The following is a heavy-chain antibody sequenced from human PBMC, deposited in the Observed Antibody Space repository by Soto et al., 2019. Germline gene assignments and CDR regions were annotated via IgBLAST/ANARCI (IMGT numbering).Heavy chain of an antibody. Sequence: SETLSLTCTVSGGSISSYYWSWIRQPPGKGLEWIGYIYYSGSTNYNPSLKSRVTISVDTSKNQFSLKLSSVTAADTAVYYCARYYYDSSGYYFDYWGQGTLVTVSS. CDR1: GGSISSYY. J-gene: IGHJ4*02. V-gene: IGHV4-59*01. D-gene: IGHD3-22*01. CDR2: IYYSGST. CDR3: ARYYYDSSGYYFDY.